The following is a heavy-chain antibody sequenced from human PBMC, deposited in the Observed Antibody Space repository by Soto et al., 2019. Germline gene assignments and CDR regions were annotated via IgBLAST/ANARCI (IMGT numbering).Heavy chain of an antibody. D-gene: IGHD6-13*01. V-gene: IGHV3-48*01. CDR1: GVTFSSYS. CDR2: ISSSSSTI. CDR3: ARHPERIAQIGWFDP. J-gene: IGHJ5*02. Sequence: ELQLVESGGGLVQPGGSLRLSCAASGVTFSSYSMNWVRQAPGKGLEWVSYISSSSSTIYYADSLKGRFTISRDNDKNSLYLQMNGLRAEDKAVYYCARHPERIAQIGWFDPWGQGTLVTVSA.